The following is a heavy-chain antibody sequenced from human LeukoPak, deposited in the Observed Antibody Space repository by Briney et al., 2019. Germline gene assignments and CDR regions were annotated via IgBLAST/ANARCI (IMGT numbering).Heavy chain of an antibody. D-gene: IGHD5-18*01. V-gene: IGHV4-59*08. CDR3: ARQKWLAFDI. Sequence: SETLSLTCTVSGGSISSYYWSWIRQPPGKGLEWIGYIYYSGSTNYNPSLKSRVTISVDTSTNQFSLKLSSVTAADTAVYYCARQKWLAFDIWGQGTMVTVSS. J-gene: IGHJ3*02. CDR2: IYYSGST. CDR1: GGSISSYY.